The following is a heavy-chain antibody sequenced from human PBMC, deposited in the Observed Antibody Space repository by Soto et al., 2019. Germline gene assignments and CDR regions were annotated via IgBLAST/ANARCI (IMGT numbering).Heavy chain of an antibody. Sequence: SVKVSCKASGGTFSSYAISWVQQAPGQGLEWMGGIIPIFGTANYAQKFQGRGTITADESTSTAYMELSRLRSEDTAVYYCASTPATTVTTDYYYYYGMDVWGQGTTVTVSS. V-gene: IGHV1-69*13. CDR2: IIPIFGTA. J-gene: IGHJ6*02. D-gene: IGHD4-4*01. CDR3: ASTPATTVTTDYYYYYGMDV. CDR1: GGTFSSYA.